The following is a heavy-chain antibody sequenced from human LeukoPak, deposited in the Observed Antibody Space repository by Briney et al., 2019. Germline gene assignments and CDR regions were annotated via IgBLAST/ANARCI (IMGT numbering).Heavy chain of an antibody. V-gene: IGHV3-9*01. J-gene: IGHJ4*02. CDR3: ARLHRGIRELY. CDR2: ISWNSGSI. CDR1: GFTFDDYA. D-gene: IGHD3-10*01. Sequence: GGSLRLSCAASGFTFDDYAMHWVRQAPGKGLEWVSGISWNSGSIGYADSVKGRFTISRDNAKNSLYLQMNSLRAEDTAVYYCARLHRGIRELYWGPGTLVTVSS.